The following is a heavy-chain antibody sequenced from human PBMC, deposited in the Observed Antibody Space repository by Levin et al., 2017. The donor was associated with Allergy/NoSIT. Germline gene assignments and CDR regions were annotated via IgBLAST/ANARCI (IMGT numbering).Heavy chain of an antibody. CDR2: IYWDDDK. J-gene: IGHJ4*02. D-gene: IGHD6-19*01. Sequence: ESGPTLVKPTQTLTLTCTFSGFSLSTSGVGVGWIRQPPGKALDWLALIYWDDDKRYSPSLKSRLTITKDTSKNQVVLTMTNMDPVDTATYYCARRPTRDGSGWYVYFDYWGQGTLVTVSS. CDR3: ARRPTRDGSGWYVYFDY. V-gene: IGHV2-5*02. CDR1: GFSLSTSGVG.